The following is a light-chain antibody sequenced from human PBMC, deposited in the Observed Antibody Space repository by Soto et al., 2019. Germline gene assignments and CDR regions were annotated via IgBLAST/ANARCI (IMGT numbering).Light chain of an antibody. CDR1: HNVGLS. CDR2: TAS. V-gene: IGKV3-11*01. CDR3: QERGAWPRAT. Sequence: EVVSTQSPATLSLSPGEGATLSFRCSHNVGLSFAWYQQKPGQPPRLLIHTASFRATGVPARFSGSGSNTDFTLTISSLEPEDVAVYYCQERGAWPRATFGGGTKVDIK. J-gene: IGKJ4*01.